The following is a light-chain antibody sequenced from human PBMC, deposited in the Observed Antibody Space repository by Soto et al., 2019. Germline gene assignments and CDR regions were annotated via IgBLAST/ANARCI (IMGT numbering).Light chain of an antibody. CDR1: QDISNY. J-gene: IGKJ5*01. V-gene: IGKV1-33*01. CDR2: DAS. Sequence: DIQMPQSPSSLSASVGDRVTITCQASQDISNYLNWYQQKTGKAPKLLIYDASNLETGVPSRFSESGSGTDFTFTIISRQPDDIATYYCQQYDNHRLGFGQGTRLRIK. CDR3: QQYDNHRLG.